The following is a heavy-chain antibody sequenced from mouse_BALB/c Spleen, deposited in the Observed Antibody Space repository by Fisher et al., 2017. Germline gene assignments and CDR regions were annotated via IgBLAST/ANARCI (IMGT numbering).Heavy chain of an antibody. V-gene: IGHV1-69*02. J-gene: IGHJ4*01. CDR3: SEDSAVYYCARGRVWYAMDY. D-gene: IGHD2-10*02. Sequence: KFKGKATLTADKSSSTAYMQLSSLTSEDSAVYYCARGRVWYAMDYWGQGTSVTVSS.